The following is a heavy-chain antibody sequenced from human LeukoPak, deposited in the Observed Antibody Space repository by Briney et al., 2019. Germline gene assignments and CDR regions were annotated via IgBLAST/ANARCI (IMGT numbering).Heavy chain of an antibody. V-gene: IGHV3-30*03. Sequence: QPGGRLRLSCVASGLTLSREGLHWIRQAPGKGLEWVAVISSDENIKSNADSVKGRFTVSRDNSKNTLFLQMNSLRAKDTAVYYCARLKQWQPQRYFFEYWGQGALVTVSS. J-gene: IGHJ4*01. CDR2: ISSDENIK. CDR1: GLTLSREG. CDR3: ARLKQWQPQRYFFEY. D-gene: IGHD6-19*01.